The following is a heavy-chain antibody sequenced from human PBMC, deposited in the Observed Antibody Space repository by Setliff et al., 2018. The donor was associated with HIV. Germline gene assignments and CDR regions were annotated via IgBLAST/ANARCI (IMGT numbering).Heavy chain of an antibody. CDR2: IYYSESI. J-gene: IGHJ3*02. Sequence: LSLTCTVSGASMGRHYWSWIRQPPGKGLEWIGNIYYSESITYNPSLKSRVTISVDTSKNQVSLKLRSVTAADTAVYYCARESLNLGELSSNPDAPDIWGQGTMVTVSS. V-gene: IGHV4-59*11. CDR3: ARESLNLGELSSNPDAPDI. D-gene: IGHD3-16*02. CDR1: GASMGRHY.